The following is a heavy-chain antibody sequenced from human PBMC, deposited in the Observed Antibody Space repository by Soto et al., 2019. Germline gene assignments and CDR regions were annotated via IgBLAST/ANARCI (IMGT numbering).Heavy chain of an antibody. CDR1: GFTFSTYS. J-gene: IGHJ6*02. CDR3: ARYDSSGYYWPYYYYGMDV. Sequence: EVQLVESGGGLVKPGGSLRLSCAASGFTFSTYSMNWVRQAPGKGLEWVSSISSSSSYIYYADSVKGRFTISRDNAKNSLYLQMNSLRAEDTAVYYCARYDSSGYYWPYYYYGMDVWGQGTKVTVSS. D-gene: IGHD3-22*01. CDR2: ISSSSSYI. V-gene: IGHV3-21*01.